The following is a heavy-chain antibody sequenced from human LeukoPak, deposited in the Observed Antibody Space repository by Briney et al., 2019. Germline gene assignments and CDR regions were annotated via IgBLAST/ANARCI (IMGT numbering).Heavy chain of an antibody. J-gene: IGHJ4*02. Sequence: GGSLRLSCAASGFTFSSYGMHWVRQAPGKGLEWVAVIWYDGSQRYYADSVKGRFTISRDSSKNTVYPQMDSLRADDTAVYYCGREGSSRTIDYWGQGTLVTVSP. V-gene: IGHV3-33*01. CDR1: GFTFSSYG. CDR2: IWYDGSQR. CDR3: GREGSSRTIDY. D-gene: IGHD1/OR15-1a*01.